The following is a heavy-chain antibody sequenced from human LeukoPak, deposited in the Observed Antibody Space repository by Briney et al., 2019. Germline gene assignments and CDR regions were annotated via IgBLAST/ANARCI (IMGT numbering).Heavy chain of an antibody. CDR2: IYYSGSP. V-gene: IGHV4-39*01. CDR1: GGSFSSYY. Sequence: ASETLSLTCAVYGGSFSSYYWGWIRQPPGKGLEWIGSIYYSGSPYYNPSLKSRVTISVDTSNNQFSLKLTSVTAADTAVYYCARQSSSSLYLEYWGQGTLVIVSS. CDR3: ARQSSSSLYLEY. D-gene: IGHD6-6*01. J-gene: IGHJ4*02.